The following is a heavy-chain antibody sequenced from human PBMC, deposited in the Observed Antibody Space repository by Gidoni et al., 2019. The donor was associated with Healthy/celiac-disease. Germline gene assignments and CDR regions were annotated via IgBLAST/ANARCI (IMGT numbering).Heavy chain of an antibody. CDR2: ISWNSGSI. Sequence: EVQLVESGGGLVQPGRYLRLYCAASGFTFVDYAMHWVRQAPGKGLEWVSGISWNSGSIGYADSVKGRFTISRDNAKNSLYLQMNSLRAEDTALYYCWAGVAGTGMDYWGQGTLVTVSS. CDR3: WAGVAGTGMDY. V-gene: IGHV3-9*01. CDR1: GFTFVDYA. D-gene: IGHD6-19*01. J-gene: IGHJ4*02.